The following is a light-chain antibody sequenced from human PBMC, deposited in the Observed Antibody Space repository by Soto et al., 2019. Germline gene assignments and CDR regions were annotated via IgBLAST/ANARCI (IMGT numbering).Light chain of an antibody. CDR3: QKYDRVPWT. CDR2: TAS. V-gene: IGKV1-27*01. Sequence: DLQMTPSPSSLSASVGDTVTITCRASQDISHYLAWYQKRPGKVPKLLIHTASILQSGVSSRFSASGSGTDFTITISSLQPEDVVNYCCQKYDRVPWTFGRGKKVEIK. J-gene: IGKJ1*01. CDR1: QDISHY.